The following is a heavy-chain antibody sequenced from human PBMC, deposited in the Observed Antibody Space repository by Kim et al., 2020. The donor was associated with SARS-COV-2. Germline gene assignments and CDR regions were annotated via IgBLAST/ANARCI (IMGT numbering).Heavy chain of an antibody. CDR2: IWYDGSNK. CDR1: GFTFSTYG. D-gene: IGHD1-26*01. V-gene: IGHV3-33*01. J-gene: IGHJ6*02. Sequence: GGSLRLSCAASGFTFSTYGMHWVRQAPGKGLEWVAVIWYDGSNKYYADSVKGRFTISRDNSKNTLYLQMNSLRAEDTAVYYCARGEGWAIGSYGLYYYYDMDVWGQGTTVTVSS. CDR3: ARGEGWAIGSYGLYYYYDMDV.